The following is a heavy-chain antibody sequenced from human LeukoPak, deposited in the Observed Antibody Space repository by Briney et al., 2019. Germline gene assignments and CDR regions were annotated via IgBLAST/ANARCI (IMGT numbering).Heavy chain of an antibody. J-gene: IGHJ4*02. CDR2: IYYSGST. V-gene: IGHV4-59*01. CDR3: ASSSSSWSFDY. Sequence: PSETLSLTCTVSGGSISSYYWSWIRQPPGKGLEWIGYIYYSGSTNYNPSLKSRVTISVDTSKNQFSLKLSSVTAAYTAVYYCASSSSSWSFDYWGQGTLVTVSS. CDR1: GGSISSYY. D-gene: IGHD6-13*01.